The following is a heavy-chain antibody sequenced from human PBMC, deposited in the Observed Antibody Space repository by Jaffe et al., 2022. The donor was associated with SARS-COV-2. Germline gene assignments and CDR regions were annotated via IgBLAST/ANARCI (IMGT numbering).Heavy chain of an antibody. CDR3: AREKGIKLRLNWYFDL. Sequence: QVQLVESGGGVVQPETSLRLSCAASGFTFSSYGMHWVRQAPGKGLEWVAVIWYDGSIKYYGDSVKGRFIISRDDSKNTVYLQMNSLRAEDTGVYYCAREKGIKLRLNWYFDLWGRGTLVTVSS. D-gene: IGHD1-7*01. V-gene: IGHV3-33*01. CDR2: IWYDGSIK. CDR1: GFTFSSYG. J-gene: IGHJ2*01.